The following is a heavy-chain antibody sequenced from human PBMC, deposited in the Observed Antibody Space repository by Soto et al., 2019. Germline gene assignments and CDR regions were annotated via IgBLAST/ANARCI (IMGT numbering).Heavy chain of an antibody. D-gene: IGHD3-3*01. Sequence: ASVKVSCKASGYTFTSYYINWVRQATGQGLEWMGWMNPNSGNTGYAQKFQGRVTMTRNPSISTAYMELSSLRSEDTAVYYCASYGGDFWSGYSPPGYYYYMYVWGKGTTVTVSS. J-gene: IGHJ6*03. V-gene: IGHV1-8*01. CDR3: ASYGGDFWSGYSPPGYYYYMYV. CDR1: GYTFTSYY. CDR2: MNPNSGNT.